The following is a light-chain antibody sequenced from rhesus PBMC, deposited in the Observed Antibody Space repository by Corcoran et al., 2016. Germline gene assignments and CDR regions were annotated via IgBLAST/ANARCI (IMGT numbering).Light chain of an antibody. CDR1: QGISNN. J-gene: IGKJ2*01. CDR3: QHGYATPYN. CDR2: YAS. V-gene: IGKV1S15*01. Sequence: DIQMTQSPSSLSASVGDTVTITCRASQGISNNLAWYQQKLWNVPKLLIYYASTLQTGVPSRFSGSVSGTDFILTIGSLQPEDFATYYCQHGYATPYNFGQGTKVEIK.